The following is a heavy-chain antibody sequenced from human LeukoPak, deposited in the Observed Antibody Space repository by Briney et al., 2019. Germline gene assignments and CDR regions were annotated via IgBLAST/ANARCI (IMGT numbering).Heavy chain of an antibody. D-gene: IGHD4-17*01. J-gene: IGHJ4*02. V-gene: IGHV3-23*01. CDR3: AKNYGDYVSSRFDC. CDR1: GFTFSSDA. CDR2: IRANAGST. Sequence: GGSLRLSCAASGFTFSSDAMSWVRQAPGKGLEWVSAIRANAGSTYYADSVKGRFTIPRDSSKNTLYLQMNSLRAEDTAVYYCAKNYGDYVSSRFDCWGQGTLVTVSS.